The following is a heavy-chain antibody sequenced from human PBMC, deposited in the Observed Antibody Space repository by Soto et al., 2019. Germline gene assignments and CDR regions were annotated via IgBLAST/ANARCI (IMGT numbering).Heavy chain of an antibody. J-gene: IGHJ4*02. D-gene: IGHD1-1*01. CDR1: GGSISSGGTGSY. Sequence: QVQLQESGPGLVKPSQTLSLTCTVSGGSISSGGTGSYWTWIRQLPGKGLEWIGYIYYTGNTYYNPSLTSRPTISIDTSENPFSLKLTSVTAADPAVYFCASGHDAYKVRYWGQGTLVTVSS. CDR3: ASGHDAYKVRY. V-gene: IGHV4-31*03. CDR2: IYYTGNT.